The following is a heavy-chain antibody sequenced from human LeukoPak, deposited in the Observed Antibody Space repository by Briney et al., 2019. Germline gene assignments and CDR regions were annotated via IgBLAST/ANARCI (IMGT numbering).Heavy chain of an antibody. J-gene: IGHJ4*02. Sequence: GGSLRLSCAASGFTFSSYAMHWVRQAPNKGLDWVAVAPHDGTSPSHAASVNGRFTISRDNSKDTVFLQMDSLRVDDTAIYYCARQSLGASGLDHWGQGVLVTVSS. CDR2: APHDGTSP. D-gene: IGHD1-26*01. CDR1: GFTFSSYA. V-gene: IGHV3-30*04. CDR3: ARQSLGASGLDH.